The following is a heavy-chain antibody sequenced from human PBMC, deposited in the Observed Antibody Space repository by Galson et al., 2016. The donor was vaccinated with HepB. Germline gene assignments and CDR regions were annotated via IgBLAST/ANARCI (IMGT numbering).Heavy chain of an antibody. J-gene: IGHJ4*02. Sequence: SVKVSCKASGYTFTTYAMNWMRQAPGQGLEWMGWINTNTGNPMYAQDFAGRFVFYLDTSVSTAYLQISSLKAEDTAMYYCARVKFADDYGSGSWGFDHWGQGTLVTVSS. V-gene: IGHV7-4-1*02. CDR3: ARVKFADDYGSGSWGFDH. CDR2: INTNTGNP. CDR1: GYTFTTYA. D-gene: IGHD3-10*01.